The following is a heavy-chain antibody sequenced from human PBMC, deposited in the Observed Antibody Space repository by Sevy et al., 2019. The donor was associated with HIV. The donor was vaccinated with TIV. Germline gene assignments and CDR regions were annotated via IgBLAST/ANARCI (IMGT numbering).Heavy chain of an antibody. J-gene: IGHJ4*02. CDR1: GGSFSGYY. V-gene: IGHV4-34*01. CDR3: ARGHIAAAGTLDY. CDR2: INHSGST. Sequence: SETLSLTCAVYGGSFSGYYWSWIRQPPGKGLEWIGEINHSGSTNYNPSLKSRVTISVDTSKNQFSLKVSSVTAADTAVYYCARGHIAAAGTLDYWGQGTLVTVSS. D-gene: IGHD6-13*01.